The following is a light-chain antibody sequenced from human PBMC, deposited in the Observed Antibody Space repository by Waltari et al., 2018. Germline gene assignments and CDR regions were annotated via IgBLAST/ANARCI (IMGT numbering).Light chain of an antibody. CDR3: QQSRQWPRRT. J-gene: IGKJ2*01. CDR2: FGG. CDR1: ESVGTD. Sequence: ELVMTQSPVTMSVSPGEGVTLSCTASESVGTDVAWYRHKTGQPPRPLIYFGGTRATGVPARIIGSGSGTDFSLTISSLESEDYALYYCQQSRQWPRRTFGQGTKLE. V-gene: IGKV3D-15*01.